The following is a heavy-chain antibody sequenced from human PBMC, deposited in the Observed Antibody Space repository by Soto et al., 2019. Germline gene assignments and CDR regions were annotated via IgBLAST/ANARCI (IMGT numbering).Heavy chain of an antibody. Sequence: VQLVESGGGVVQPGGSLRLSCAASGFTFSYYGFHWVRQAPGKGLEWVSVIHSGGSTYSANSVKGRITISRDNSKNTVYLQMNSLRAEDTAVYYCARLVAAVPGHYYFDYWGQGTLVTVSS. V-gene: IGHV3-66*04. J-gene: IGHJ4*02. CDR3: ARLVAAVPGHYYFDY. D-gene: IGHD6-19*01. CDR1: GFTFSYYG. CDR2: IHSGGST.